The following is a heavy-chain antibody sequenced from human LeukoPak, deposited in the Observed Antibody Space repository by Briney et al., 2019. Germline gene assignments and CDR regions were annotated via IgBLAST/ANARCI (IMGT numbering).Heavy chain of an antibody. J-gene: IGHJ4*02. CDR1: GFTFNSYV. V-gene: IGHV3-23*01. D-gene: IGHD6-6*01. CDR3: AKVSVLRSYSSSSGPFDY. Sequence: GESLRLSCAASGFTFNSYVMSWVRQAPGKGLEWVSAISSSGGSTYYADSVKGRFTISRDNSKNTLYLQMNSLRAEDAAVYFCAKVSVLRSYSSSSGPFDYWGQGTLVTVSS. CDR2: ISSSGGST.